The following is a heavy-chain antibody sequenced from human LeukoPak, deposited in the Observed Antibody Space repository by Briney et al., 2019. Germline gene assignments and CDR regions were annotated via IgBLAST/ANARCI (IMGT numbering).Heavy chain of an antibody. CDR3: AKGSDIVATIITFDY. CDR2: ISGSGGST. CDR1: GFTFSSYA. Sequence: PGGSLRLSCAGSGFTFSSYAMSGGRQAPGKGLEWVSTISGSGGSTYYADSVKGRFTISRDNSKNTLYLQMNSLRAEDTAVYYCAKGSDIVATIITFDYWGQGTLVTVSS. D-gene: IGHD5-12*01. V-gene: IGHV3-23*01. J-gene: IGHJ4*02.